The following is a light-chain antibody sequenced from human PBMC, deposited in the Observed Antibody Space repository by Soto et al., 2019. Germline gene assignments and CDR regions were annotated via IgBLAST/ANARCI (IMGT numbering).Light chain of an antibody. CDR3: QQRSNWLT. V-gene: IGKV3-11*01. Sequence: EIVLTQSPATLSLSPGERATLSCRASQSVSSYLGWYQQKPGQAPRLLIYDASNRATGIPARFSGSGSRTDFTLTISSLEPQDVAVYYCQQRSNWLTFGGGTKVEIK. J-gene: IGKJ4*01. CDR2: DAS. CDR1: QSVSSY.